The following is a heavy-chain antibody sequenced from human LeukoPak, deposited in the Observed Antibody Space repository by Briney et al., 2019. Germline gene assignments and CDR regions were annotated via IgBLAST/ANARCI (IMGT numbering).Heavy chain of an antibody. D-gene: IGHD4-23*01. V-gene: IGHV1-8*01. CDR1: GYTFTSYD. CDR2: MNPNSGNT. CDR3: ARGFSLDYGGNSGDY. J-gene: IGHJ4*02. Sequence: GASVKVSCKASGYTFTSYDINWVRQATGQWLEWMGWMNPNSGNTGYAQKFQGRVTMTRNTSISTAYMELSSLRSEDTTVYYCARGFSLDYGGNSGDYWGQGTLVTVSS.